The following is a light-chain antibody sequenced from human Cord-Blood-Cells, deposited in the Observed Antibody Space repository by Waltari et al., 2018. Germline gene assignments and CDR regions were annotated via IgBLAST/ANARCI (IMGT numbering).Light chain of an antibody. V-gene: IGLV2-23*01. CDR1: SSDVGSYNL. J-gene: IGLJ1*01. CDR3: CSYAGSSTYV. CDR2: EGS. Sequence: QSALTQPASVSGSPGQSITISCTGTSSDVGSYNLVSWYQQHPGKAPKLMIYEGSKRPSGVSKRFSGSKSGNTASLTGSGLQAEDEADYYCCSYAGSSTYVFGTGTKVIVL.